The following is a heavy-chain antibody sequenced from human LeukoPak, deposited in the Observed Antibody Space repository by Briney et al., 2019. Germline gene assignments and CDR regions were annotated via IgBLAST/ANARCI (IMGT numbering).Heavy chain of an antibody. CDR3: ARASYCSSITCYTGFDY. V-gene: IGHV3-48*01. CDR2: ITSSSSTI. Sequence: PGRSLRLSCAASGFTFSSYAMHWVRQAPGKGLEWVSYITSSSSTIYHADSVKGRFTISRDNAKNSLYLQVNSLRAEDTAVYYCARASYCSSITCYTGFDYWGQGTLVTVSS. J-gene: IGHJ4*02. CDR1: GFTFSSYA. D-gene: IGHD2-2*02.